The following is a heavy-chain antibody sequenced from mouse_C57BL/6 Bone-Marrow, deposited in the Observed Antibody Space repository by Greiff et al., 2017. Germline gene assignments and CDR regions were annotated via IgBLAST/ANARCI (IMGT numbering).Heavy chain of an antibody. Sequence: EVKLQESGPGLVKPSQSLSLTCSVTGYSITSGYYWNWIRQFPGNKLEWMGYISYDGSNNYNPSLKNRISITRDTSKNQFFLKLNSVTTEDTATYYCAFIYYDYAMDYWGQGTSVTVSS. CDR3: AFIYYDYAMDY. CDR2: ISYDGSN. D-gene: IGHD2-1*01. J-gene: IGHJ4*01. CDR1: GYSITSGYY. V-gene: IGHV3-6*01.